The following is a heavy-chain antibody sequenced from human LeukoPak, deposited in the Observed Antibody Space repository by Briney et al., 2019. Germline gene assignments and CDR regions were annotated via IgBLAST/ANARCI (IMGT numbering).Heavy chain of an antibody. CDR3: ARARVVVAATPDYFDY. CDR1: GGSISSYY. CDR2: IYYSGST. J-gene: IGHJ4*02. Sequence: PSETLSLTCTVSGGSISSYYWSWIRQPPGKGLEWIGYIYYSGSTNYNPSLKSRVTISVDTSKNQFSLKLSSVTAADTAVYYCARARVVVAATPDYFDYWGQGTLVTVSS. V-gene: IGHV4-59*08. D-gene: IGHD2-15*01.